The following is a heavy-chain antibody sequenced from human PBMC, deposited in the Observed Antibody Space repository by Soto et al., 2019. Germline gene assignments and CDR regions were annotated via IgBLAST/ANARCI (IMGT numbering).Heavy chain of an antibody. CDR2: ISYDGSNE. D-gene: IGHD3-10*02. Sequence: QVQLVESGGGVVQPGRSLRLSCAASGFTFSSYGMHWVRQAPGKGLEWVAVISYDGSNEYYADSVKGRFTISRDNSKNTLYLQMNGLRAEDTGVYYCAKGSTMWTGYYYGMDVWGQGTTVTVSS. CDR3: AKGSTMWTGYYYGMDV. J-gene: IGHJ6*02. V-gene: IGHV3-30*18. CDR1: GFTFSSYG.